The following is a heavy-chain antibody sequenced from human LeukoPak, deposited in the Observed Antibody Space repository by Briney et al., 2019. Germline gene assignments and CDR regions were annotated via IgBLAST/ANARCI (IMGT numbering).Heavy chain of an antibody. CDR3: ARDIGGRYSWYYFDY. CDR2: MYYSGIS. V-gene: IGHV4-59*01. D-gene: IGHD2-8*01. Sequence: PSETLSLTCTVSGGSISSYFWSWSRQPPGKGLEWIGHMYYSGISNYNPSLKSRVTISVDTSKNHFSLKMSSVTAADTAVYYCARDIGGRYSWYYFDYWGRGTLVTVSS. CDR1: GGSISSYF. J-gene: IGHJ4*02.